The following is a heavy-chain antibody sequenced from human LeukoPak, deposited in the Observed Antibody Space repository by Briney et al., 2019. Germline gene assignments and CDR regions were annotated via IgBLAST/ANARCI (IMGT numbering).Heavy chain of an antibody. CDR1: RISLSTRGVC. Sequence: SDPMLVNPPETLKLTCTYSRISLSTRGVCVGWIRQHPGKALEWLALIFWDDDKPYSPSLKSRLTITKDTSKNQVVLTMTNMDPVDTATYYCARPKDGYTKYFDYWGQGTLVTVSS. D-gene: IGHD5-24*01. J-gene: IGHJ4*02. CDR2: IFWDDDK. V-gene: IGHV2-5*02. CDR3: ARPKDGYTKYFDY.